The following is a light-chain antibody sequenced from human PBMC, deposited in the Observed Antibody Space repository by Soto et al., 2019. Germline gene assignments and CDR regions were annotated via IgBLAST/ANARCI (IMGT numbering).Light chain of an antibody. Sequence: QSVLTKPPSVSAVPGQKVTITCSGNSSNIGSNDVSWYQQLPGKAPKLLIYENSQRPSGIPDRFSGSKSGTSATLGITGLQIGDEADYYCGTWDSSLIALFGTGTKSPS. CDR1: SSNIGSND. CDR3: GTWDSSLIAL. V-gene: IGLV1-51*02. J-gene: IGLJ1*01. CDR2: ENS.